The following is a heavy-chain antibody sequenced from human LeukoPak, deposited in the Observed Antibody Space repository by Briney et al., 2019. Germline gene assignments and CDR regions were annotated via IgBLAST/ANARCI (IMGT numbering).Heavy chain of an antibody. CDR2: TYSKSRWYF. CDR3: TRGWLKTGMDV. J-gene: IGHJ6*04. V-gene: IGHV6-1*01. CDR1: GDSVSSNSAG. D-gene: IGHD3-10*01. Sequence: SQTPSLTCAISGDSVSSNSAGWNWIRQSPSRGLEWLGRTYSKSRWYFEYAVSVKSRITINPDTSKNQFSLQLNSVTPEDTAVYYCTRGWLKTGMDVWGKGTTVTVSS.